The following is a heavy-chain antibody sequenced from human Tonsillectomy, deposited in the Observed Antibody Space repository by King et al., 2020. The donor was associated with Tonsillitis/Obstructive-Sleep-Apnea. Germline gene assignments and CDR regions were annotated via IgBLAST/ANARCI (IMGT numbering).Heavy chain of an antibody. CDR2: INTNTGNP. Sequence: VQLVQSGSELKKPGASVKVSCKASGNTVTSHAMHWLRQAPGQGLEWMGWINTNTGNPTFAQGVLGRFVFSSDTSVSTTYLQISSLKAEDTAVYYCARGGPITHFGVVIKDNWFDPWGQGTLVTVSS. CDR1: GNTVTSHA. J-gene: IGHJ5*02. CDR3: ARGGPITHFGVVIKDNWFDP. V-gene: IGHV7-4-1*02. D-gene: IGHD3-3*01.